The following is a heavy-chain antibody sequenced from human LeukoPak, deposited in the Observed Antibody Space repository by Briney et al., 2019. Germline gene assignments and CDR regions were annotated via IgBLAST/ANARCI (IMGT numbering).Heavy chain of an antibody. CDR1: GFTFSSYG. D-gene: IGHD2-15*01. CDR3: ARGYCSGGTCYSFRGDWFDP. CDR2: IWYDGSNK. Sequence: SGGSLRLSCAASGFTFSSYGMHWVRQAPGKGLEWVAVIWYDGSNKYYAGSVKGRFTISRDNSKNTLYLQMNSLRAEDTAVYYCARGYCSGGTCYSFRGDWFDPWGQGTLVTVSS. V-gene: IGHV3-33*01. J-gene: IGHJ5*02.